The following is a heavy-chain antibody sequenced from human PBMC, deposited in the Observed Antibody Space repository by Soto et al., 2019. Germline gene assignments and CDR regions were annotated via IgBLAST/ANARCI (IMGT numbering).Heavy chain of an antibody. V-gene: IGHV3-74*01. J-gene: IGHJ3*01. CDR1: GFTFSYYW. CDR2: IHRDGSST. Sequence: EVQLVESGGGLVRPGGSLRLSCAASGFTFSYYWMHWVRHAPGKGLVWVSRIHRDGSSTTYADFVKGRFIISRDNARKTVDLQMNSVRVEDTAVYYCARGDRGAFDLWGQGTVVTVSS. D-gene: IGHD1-26*01. CDR3: ARGDRGAFDL.